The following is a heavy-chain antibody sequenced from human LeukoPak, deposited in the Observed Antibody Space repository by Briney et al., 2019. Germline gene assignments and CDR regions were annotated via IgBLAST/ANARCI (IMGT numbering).Heavy chain of an antibody. J-gene: IGHJ4*02. CDR2: IYHSGST. CDR1: GGSISSSSYY. CDR3: ARYSRWGLARPFDY. D-gene: IGHD5-24*01. V-gene: IGHV4-39*07. Sequence: SETLSLTCTVSGGSISSSSYYWGWIRQPPGKGLEWIGSIYHSGSTNYNPSLKSRVTISVDTSKNQFSLKLSSVTAADTAVYYCARYSRWGLARPFDYWGQGTLVSVSS.